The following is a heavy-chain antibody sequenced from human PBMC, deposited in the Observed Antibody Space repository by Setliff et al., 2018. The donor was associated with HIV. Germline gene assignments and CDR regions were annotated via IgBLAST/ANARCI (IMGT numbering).Heavy chain of an antibody. CDR3: ARSSGGPFDY. CDR2: IIPLFGTA. V-gene: IGHV1-69*05. CDR1: GGTFSNYA. J-gene: IGHJ4*02. Sequence: ASVKVSCKASGGTFSNYAFSWVRQAPGQGLEWMGGIIPLFGTANYAQKLQGRVTMTTDTSTSTAYMELRSLRSDDTAVYYCARSSGGPFDYWGQGTLVTVSS. D-gene: IGHD6-19*01.